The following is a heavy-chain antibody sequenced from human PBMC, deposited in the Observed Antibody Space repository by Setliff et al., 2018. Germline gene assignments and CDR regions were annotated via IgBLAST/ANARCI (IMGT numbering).Heavy chain of an antibody. CDR1: GYSFSTYA. J-gene: IGHJ6*03. CDR3: ARASRFATIVWKGDYYMDV. Sequence: AASVKVSCKASGYSFSTYAMSWIRQAPGQGLEWMGWINTNTGNPSYAQGFTGRLVFSLDTSVSTAYLQISSLKPEDTAMYYCARASRFATIVWKGDYYMDVWGKGTTVTVSS. CDR2: INTNTGNP. D-gene: IGHD3-16*02. V-gene: IGHV7-4-1*02.